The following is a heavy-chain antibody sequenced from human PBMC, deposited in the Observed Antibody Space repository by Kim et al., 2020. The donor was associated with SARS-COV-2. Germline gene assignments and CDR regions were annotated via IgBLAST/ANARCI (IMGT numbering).Heavy chain of an antibody. D-gene: IGHD4-17*01. Sequence: YRAESVAGRFTSSRDISKNTLYLKINRLSAEDTAVYYCARAPSYGDYGFDFWGQGTLVTVSS. CDR3: ARAPSYGDYGFDF. J-gene: IGHJ4*02. V-gene: IGHV3-53*01.